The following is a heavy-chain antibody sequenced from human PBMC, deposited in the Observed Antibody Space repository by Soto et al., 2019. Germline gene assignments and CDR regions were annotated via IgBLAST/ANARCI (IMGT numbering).Heavy chain of an antibody. J-gene: IGHJ5*02. D-gene: IGHD3-16*01. V-gene: IGHV3-48*01. CDR1: GFTFSTYS. Sequence: GGSLRLSCAASGFTFSTYSMNWVRQAPGKGLDWVSYIDSGSSAIHYADSVKGRFTISRDNSKNTLYLEMNSLRVEDTAVYYCTRPLIGGALVSWGQGTLVTVSS. CDR2: IDSGSSAI. CDR3: TRPLIGGALVS.